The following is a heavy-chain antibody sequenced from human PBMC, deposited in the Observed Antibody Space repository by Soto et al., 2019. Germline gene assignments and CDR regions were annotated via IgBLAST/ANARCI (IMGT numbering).Heavy chain of an antibody. CDR2: INHSGST. V-gene: IGHV4-34*01. J-gene: IGHJ6*02. CDR1: GGSFSGYY. CDR3: ARGGLSYYYYYYGMDV. Sequence: PSETLSLTCAVYGGSFSGYYWSWIRQPPGKGLEWIGEINHSGSTNYNPSLKSRVTISVDTSKNQFSLKLSSVTAADTAVYYCARGGLSYYYYYYGMDVWGQGTTVTV.